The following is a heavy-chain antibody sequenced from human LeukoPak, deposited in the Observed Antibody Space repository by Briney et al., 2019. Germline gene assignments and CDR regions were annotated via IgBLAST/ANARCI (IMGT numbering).Heavy chain of an antibody. J-gene: IGHJ4*02. CDR1: GGSFSGYY. V-gene: IGHV4-34*01. CDR3: VRRTHSGYNFDY. CDR2: INHSGST. Sequence: SETLSLTCAVYGGSFSGYYWSWIRQPPGKGLEWIGEINHSGSTNYNPSLKSRVTISVDTSKNQFSLKLSSVTAADTAVYYCVRRTHSGYNFDYWGQGTLVTVSS. D-gene: IGHD5-12*01.